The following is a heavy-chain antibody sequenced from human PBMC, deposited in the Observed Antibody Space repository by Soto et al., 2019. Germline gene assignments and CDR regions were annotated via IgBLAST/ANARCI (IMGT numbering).Heavy chain of an antibody. V-gene: IGHV4-59*01. CDR1: GGSISSYY. J-gene: IGHJ4*02. CDR3: ARYGAARPQSGFDY. Sequence: SETLSLTWTVSGGSISSYYWSWIRQPPGKGLEWIGYIYYSGSTNYNPSLKSRATISVDTSKNQFSLKLSSVTAADTAVYYCARYGAARPQSGFDYWGQGTLVTVSS. D-gene: IGHD6-6*01. CDR2: IYYSGST.